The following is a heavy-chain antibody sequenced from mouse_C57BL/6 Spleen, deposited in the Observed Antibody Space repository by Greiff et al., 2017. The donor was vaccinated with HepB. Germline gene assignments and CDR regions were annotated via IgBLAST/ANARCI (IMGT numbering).Heavy chain of an antibody. CDR2: IYPRSGNT. V-gene: IGHV1-81*01. Sequence: VQLQQSGAELARPGASVKLSCKASGYTFTSYGISWVKQRTGQGLEWIGEIYPRSGNTYYNEKFKGKATLTADKSSSTAYMELRSLTSEDSAVYFCARLSTTDAMDYWGQGTSVTVSS. J-gene: IGHJ4*01. CDR1: GYTFTSYG. CDR3: ARLSTTDAMDY. D-gene: IGHD1-1*01.